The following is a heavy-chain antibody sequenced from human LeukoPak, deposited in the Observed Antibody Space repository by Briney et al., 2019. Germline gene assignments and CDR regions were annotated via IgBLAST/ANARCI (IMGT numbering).Heavy chain of an antibody. CDR2: ISGSGGST. V-gene: IGHV3-23*01. J-gene: IGHJ4*02. D-gene: IGHD2-15*01. Sequence: PGGSLRLSCAASGFTFSSYAMSWVRQAPGKGLEWVSAISGSGGSTYYADSVKGRFTISRDNSKNTLYLQVNSLRAEDTAVYYCAKPRVVVAMGPYYFDYWGQGTLVTVSS. CDR1: GFTFSSYA. CDR3: AKPRVVVAMGPYYFDY.